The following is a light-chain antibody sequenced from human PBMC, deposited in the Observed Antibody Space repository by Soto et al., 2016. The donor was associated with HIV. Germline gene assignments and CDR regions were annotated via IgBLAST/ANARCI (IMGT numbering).Light chain of an antibody. J-gene: IGLJ2*01. CDR3: NSRDSSGDHVV. CDR1: SLGRFH. Sequence: SSELTQDPAVSVALGQTVRITCQGDSLGRFHASWYQQKPGQAPLLVIYDKDNRPSGIPDRFSGSSSGNAASLTITGAQAEDEADYYCNSRDSSGDHVVFGGGTKLTVL. V-gene: IGLV3-19*01. CDR2: DKD.